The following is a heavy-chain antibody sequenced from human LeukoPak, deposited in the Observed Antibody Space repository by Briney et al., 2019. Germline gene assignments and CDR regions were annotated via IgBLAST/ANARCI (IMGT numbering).Heavy chain of an antibody. V-gene: IGHV4-61*02. CDR2: IYTSGSA. D-gene: IGHD2-15*01. CDR3: AGGFSTYYYYYMDV. Sequence: PSETLSLTCTVSGGSISSGSYYWSWIRQPAGKGLEWIGRIYTSGSANYNPSLKSRVTISVDTSKNQFSLKLSSVTAADTAVYYCAGGFSTYYYYYMDVWGKGTTVTISS. J-gene: IGHJ6*03. CDR1: GGSISSGSYY.